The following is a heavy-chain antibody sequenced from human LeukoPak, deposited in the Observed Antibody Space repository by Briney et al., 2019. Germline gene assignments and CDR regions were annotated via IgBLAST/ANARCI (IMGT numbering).Heavy chain of an antibody. D-gene: IGHD3-22*01. CDR1: GYTFTNFG. CDR2: ISAYSGNP. V-gene: IGHV1-18*01. J-gene: IGHJ4*02. CDR3: ARAGQGYYYDTSAYYFDY. Sequence: GASVKVSCRASGYTFTNFGISWVRQAPGQGLEWIAWISAYSGNPTYAQKLQGRVTLTTDTSTNTAYMELRSLTSDDTAVYFCARAGQGYYYDTSAYYFDYWGQGTLVTVSS.